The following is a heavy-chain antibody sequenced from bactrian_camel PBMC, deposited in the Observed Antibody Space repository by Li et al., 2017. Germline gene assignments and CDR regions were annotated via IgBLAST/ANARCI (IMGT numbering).Heavy chain of an antibody. Sequence: QVQLVESGGGSVQAGGSLRLSCEVSGTTVRSHCMAWFRQAPGKEREAVATLDTDGKTWCSVAVEERFTISQDPTKNAVYLQMDSLTPEDTAMYYCAAGSSRGVPFRERGYPYWGQGTQVTVS. CDR1: GTTVRSHC. V-gene: IGHV3S53*01. J-gene: IGHJ4*01. CDR3: AAGSSRGVPFRERGYPY. D-gene: IGHD5*01. CDR2: LDTDGKT.